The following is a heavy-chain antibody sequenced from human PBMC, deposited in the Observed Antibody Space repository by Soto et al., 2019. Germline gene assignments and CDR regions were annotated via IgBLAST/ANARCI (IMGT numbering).Heavy chain of an antibody. CDR3: ASDRGGTMVRGVIKVYYYGMDV. V-gene: IGHV4-4*07. Sequence: SETLSLTCTVSGGSISRYYWSWIRQPAGKGLEWIGRIYTSGSTNYNPSLKSRVTMSVDTSKNQFSLKLSSVTAADTAVYYCASDRGGTMVRGVIKVYYYGMDVWGQGTTVTVSS. J-gene: IGHJ6*02. CDR1: GGSISRYY. D-gene: IGHD3-10*01. CDR2: IYTSGST.